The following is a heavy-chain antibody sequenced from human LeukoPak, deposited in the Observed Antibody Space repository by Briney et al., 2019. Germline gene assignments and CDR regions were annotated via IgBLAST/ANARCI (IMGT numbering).Heavy chain of an antibody. V-gene: IGHV3-74*01. CDR3: ARAGATVNYGDY. Sequence: GGSLRLSCAASGFTFSSYWMHWVRQAPGKGLVWVSRINSDGSSTSYADSVKGRFTISRDNAKNTLYLQMNSLRAEDTAVYFCARAGATVNYGDYWGQGTLVTVSS. CDR2: INSDGSST. D-gene: IGHD4-11*01. CDR1: GFTFSSYW. J-gene: IGHJ4*02.